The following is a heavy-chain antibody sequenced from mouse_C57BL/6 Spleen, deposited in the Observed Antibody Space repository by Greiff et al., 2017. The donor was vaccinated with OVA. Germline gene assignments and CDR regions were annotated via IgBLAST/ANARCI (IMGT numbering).Heavy chain of an antibody. J-gene: IGHJ4*01. Sequence: VQLQQPGAELVKPGASVKLSCKASGYTFTSYWMQWVKQRPGQGLEWIGEIDPSDSYTNYNQKFKGKATLTVDTSSSTAYMQLSSLTSEDSAVYYCARKKTGPYAMDYWGQGTSVTVSS. CDR1: GYTFTSYW. D-gene: IGHD4-1*01. CDR3: ARKKTGPYAMDY. V-gene: IGHV1-50*01. CDR2: IDPSDSYT.